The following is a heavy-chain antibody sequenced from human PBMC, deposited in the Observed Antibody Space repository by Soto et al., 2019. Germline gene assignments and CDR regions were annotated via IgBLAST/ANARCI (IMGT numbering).Heavy chain of an antibody. CDR1: GFTFGSYA. Sequence: PGGSLRLSCAASGFTFGSYAMHWVRQAPGKGLEWVAVISYDGSNKYYADSVKDRFTISRDNSKNTLYLQMNSLRAEDTAVYYCARVGTAMVIYYYYGMEVWGQGTTVTVSS. J-gene: IGHJ6*02. V-gene: IGHV3-30-3*01. CDR3: ARVGTAMVIYYYYGMEV. CDR2: ISYDGSNK. D-gene: IGHD5-18*01.